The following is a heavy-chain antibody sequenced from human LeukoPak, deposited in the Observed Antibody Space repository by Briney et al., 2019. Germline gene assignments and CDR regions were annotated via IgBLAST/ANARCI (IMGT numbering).Heavy chain of an antibody. CDR1: GGSISSYY. J-gene: IGHJ3*02. CDR2: IYYSGST. D-gene: IGHD1-7*01. CDR3: ARETGTRAFDI. Sequence: PSETLSLTCTVSGGSISSYYWSWIRQPPGKGLEWIGYIYYSGSTNYNPSLKSRVTMSVDTSKNQFSLKLNSVTAADTAVFYCARETGTRAFDIWGQGTMVTVSS. V-gene: IGHV4-59*12.